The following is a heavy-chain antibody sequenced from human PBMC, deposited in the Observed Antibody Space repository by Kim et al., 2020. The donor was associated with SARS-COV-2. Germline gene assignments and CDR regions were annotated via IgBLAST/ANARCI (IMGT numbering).Heavy chain of an antibody. Sequence: SETLSLTCTVSGGSISSNYWSWIRQPPGKGLEWIGYFYYSGSTNYNPSLESRVTISVDTSKNQFSLKLSSVTAADTAVYYCARHVLFRTFDYWGQGTLVT. J-gene: IGHJ4*02. CDR2: FYYSGST. CDR1: GGSISSNY. CDR3: ARHVLFRTFDY. D-gene: IGHD3-16*01. V-gene: IGHV4-59*08.